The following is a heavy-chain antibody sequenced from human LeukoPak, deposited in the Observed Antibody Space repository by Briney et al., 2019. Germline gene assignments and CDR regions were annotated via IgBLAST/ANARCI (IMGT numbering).Heavy chain of an antibody. CDR3: ARGPGYSSSDGAFDI. Sequence: SETLSLTCTISGGSISSISYYWGWIRQPPGKGLEWIGSIYYTGSTYYNPSLKSRVTVSVDTSKNQFSLNLRSVTAADTAVYYCARGPGYSSSDGAFDIWGQGTMVTVSS. D-gene: IGHD6-13*01. CDR1: GGSISSISYY. J-gene: IGHJ3*02. CDR2: IYYTGST. V-gene: IGHV4-39*01.